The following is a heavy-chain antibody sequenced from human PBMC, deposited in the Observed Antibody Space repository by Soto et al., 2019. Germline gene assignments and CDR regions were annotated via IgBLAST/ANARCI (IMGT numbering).Heavy chain of an antibody. V-gene: IGHV3-23*01. D-gene: IGHD3-22*01. CDR3: AKDRDHNSGYHIFDY. CDR1: GFTFSSYA. Sequence: PGGSLRLSCAASGFTFSSYAMSWVRQAPGKGLEWVSMIRNSGGDTYYAESVKGRFTISRDSSRNTLYLQMTSLRREDTALYYCAKDRDHNSGYHIFDYWGQGTPVTVSS. J-gene: IGHJ4*02. CDR2: IRNSGGDT.